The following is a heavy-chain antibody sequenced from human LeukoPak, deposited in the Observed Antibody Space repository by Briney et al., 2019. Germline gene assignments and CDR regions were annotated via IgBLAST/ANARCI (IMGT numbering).Heavy chain of an antibody. CDR3: VRRRDCTSSSCYSGYSDP. CDR2: VYYRGNT. D-gene: IGHD2-2*01. Sequence: SETLSLTCTVSGGSVSSISYYWGWIRQPPGKGLEWIGTVYYRGNTYYNPTLRSRVTISLDTSKSQFSLKVTSVTAADTAVYYCVRRRDCTSSSCYSGYSDPWGQGTLVTVSS. J-gene: IGHJ5*02. V-gene: IGHV4-39*01. CDR1: GGSVSSISYY.